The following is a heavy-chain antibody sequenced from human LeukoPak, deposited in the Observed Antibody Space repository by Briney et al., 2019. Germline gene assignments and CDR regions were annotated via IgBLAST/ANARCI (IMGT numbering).Heavy chain of an antibody. J-gene: IGHJ4*02. V-gene: IGHV1/OR15-1*02. D-gene: IGHD3-22*01. CDR2: INPNSGGT. Sequence: ASVKVSCKASGYIFTDYYMHWVRQAPGQELGWMGRINPNSGGTNYAQKFQGRVTMTRDTSISTAYTELSSLRSEDTATYYCARDRYASSDYYYYWGQGALVTVSS. CDR1: GYIFTDYY. CDR3: ARDRYASSDYYYY.